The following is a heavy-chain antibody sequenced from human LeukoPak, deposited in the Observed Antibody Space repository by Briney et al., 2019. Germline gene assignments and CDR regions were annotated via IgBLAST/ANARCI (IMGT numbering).Heavy chain of an antibody. CDR3: AKYRDYTFRAFDI. Sequence: GGSLRLSCAASGFTFSSYGMHWVRQAPGKGLEWVAFIRYDGSNKYYADSVKGRFTISRDNSKNTLYLQMNSLRAEDTALYYCAKYRDYTFRAFDIWGQGTMVTVSS. CDR1: GFTFSSYG. J-gene: IGHJ3*02. D-gene: IGHD4-11*01. V-gene: IGHV3-30*02. CDR2: IRYDGSNK.